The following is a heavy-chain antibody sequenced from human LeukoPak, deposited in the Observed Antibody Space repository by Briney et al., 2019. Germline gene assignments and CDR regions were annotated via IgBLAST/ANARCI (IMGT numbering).Heavy chain of an antibody. CDR3: ARQLLLTYYYDSSGYQPKDY. CDR2: IYYSGST. D-gene: IGHD3-22*01. CDR1: GGSTSSSSYY. J-gene: IGHJ4*02. Sequence: SETLSLTCTVSGGSTSSSSYYWGWIRQPPGKGLEWIGSIYYSGSTYYNPSLKSRVTISVDTSKNQFSLKLSSVTAAGTAVYYCARQLLLTYYYDSSGYQPKDYWGQGTLVTVSS. V-gene: IGHV4-39*01.